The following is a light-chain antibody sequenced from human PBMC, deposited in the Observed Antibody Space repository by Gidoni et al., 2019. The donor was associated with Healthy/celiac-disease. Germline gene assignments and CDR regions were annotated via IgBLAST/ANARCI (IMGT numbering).Light chain of an antibody. CDR3: SSYAGSNVV. V-gene: IGLV2-8*01. CDR1: SSDVGGYNY. Sequence: QSALTPPPSASGPPGQSVTIACTGTSSDVGGYNYVSWYQQHPGKAPKLMIYEVSKRPSGVPDRFSGSKSGNTASLTVSGLQAEDEADYYCSSYAGSNVVFGGGTKLTVL. J-gene: IGLJ2*01. CDR2: EVS.